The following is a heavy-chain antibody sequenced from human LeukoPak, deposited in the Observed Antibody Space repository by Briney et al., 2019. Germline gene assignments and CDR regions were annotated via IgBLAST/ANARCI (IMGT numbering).Heavy chain of an antibody. Sequence: SETLSLTCTVSGGSISSYYWSWIRQPPGEGLEWIGYIYYSGSTNYNPSLKSRVTISVDTSKNQFSLKLSSVTAADTAVYYCAGGYCSGGSCPSSLDYWGQGTLVTVSS. D-gene: IGHD2-15*01. CDR3: AGGYCSGGSCPSSLDY. CDR2: IYYSGST. J-gene: IGHJ4*02. V-gene: IGHV4-59*08. CDR1: GGSISSYY.